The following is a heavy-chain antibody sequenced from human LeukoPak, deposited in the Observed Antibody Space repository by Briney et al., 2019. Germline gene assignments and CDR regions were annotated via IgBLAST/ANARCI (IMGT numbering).Heavy chain of an antibody. CDR3: ANSVPGSSTPFDY. CDR1: GFTLNNYA. V-gene: IGHV3-23*01. Sequence: PGGSLRLSFASSGFTLNNYAMSWVRQAPGKGLEWVSGISGSSDSTHYADSVKGRYTMSRDTSKNTLFLQMNSLRAEDTAVYYCANSVPGSSTPFDYWGQGTLVTVSS. CDR2: ISGSSDST. J-gene: IGHJ4*02. D-gene: IGHD6-6*01.